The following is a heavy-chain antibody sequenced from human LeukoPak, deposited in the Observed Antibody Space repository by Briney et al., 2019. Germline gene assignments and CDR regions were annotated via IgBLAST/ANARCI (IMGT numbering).Heavy chain of an antibody. CDR3: ARDRRTYYYGSGSYYKVGRLDF. V-gene: IGHV1-69*13. J-gene: IGHJ4*02. D-gene: IGHD3-10*01. CDR1: GGTFSSYA. CDR2: IIPIFGTA. Sequence: SVKVSCKASGGTFSSYAISWVRQAPGQGLEWMGGIIPIFGTANYAQRFQGRVTITADESTSTAYMELSSLRSEDTAVYYCARDRRTYYYGSGSYYKVGRLDFWGQGTLVTVSS.